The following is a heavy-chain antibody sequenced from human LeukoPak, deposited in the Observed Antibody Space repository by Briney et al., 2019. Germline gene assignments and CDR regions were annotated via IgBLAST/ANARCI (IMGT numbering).Heavy chain of an antibody. D-gene: IGHD6-19*01. V-gene: IGHV4/OR15-8*01. Sequence: SATLSLTCVVSGGSIYSPNWWTWVRQPPGKGLEWIGEVSHTGSTNYHPSLKSRVTISVDTSKNQFSLKLSSVTAADTAVYYCAKGSIIAVAEYWGQGTLVTVSS. CDR1: GGSIYSPNW. J-gene: IGHJ4*02. CDR3: AKGSIIAVAEY. CDR2: VSHTGST.